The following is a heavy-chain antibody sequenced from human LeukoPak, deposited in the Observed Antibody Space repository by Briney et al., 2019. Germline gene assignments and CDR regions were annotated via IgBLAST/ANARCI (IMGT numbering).Heavy chain of an antibody. CDR1: GFTFDSYA. CDR2: ISGSGGAT. V-gene: IGHV3-23*01. J-gene: IGHJ4*02. D-gene: IGHD1-26*01. CDR3: AKDRVKVLLGALDY. Sequence: GGSLRLSCAASGFTFDSYAMGWVRQAPGKGLEWVSGISGSGGATYYADSVKGRFAISRDTSKNTLYLQMNSLRAEDTAIYFCAKDRVKVLLGALDYWGQGTLVTVSS.